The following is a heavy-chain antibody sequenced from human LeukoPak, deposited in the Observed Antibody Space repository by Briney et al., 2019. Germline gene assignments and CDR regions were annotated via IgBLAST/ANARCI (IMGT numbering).Heavy chain of an antibody. CDR3: ARSKEYCSGGSCYGVFDY. V-gene: IGHV3-30*04. Sequence: GGSLRLSCAASGFTFSSYAMHWVRQAPGKGLEWVAVISDDGSNKYYADSVKGRFTISRDNSKNTLYLQMNSLRAEDTAVYYCARSKEYCSGGSCYGVFDYWGQGTLVTVSS. CDR2: ISDDGSNK. J-gene: IGHJ4*02. CDR1: GFTFSSYA. D-gene: IGHD2-15*01.